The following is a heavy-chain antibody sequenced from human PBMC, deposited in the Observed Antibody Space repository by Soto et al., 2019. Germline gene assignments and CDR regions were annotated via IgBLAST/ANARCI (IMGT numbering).Heavy chain of an antibody. D-gene: IGHD6-6*01. CDR1: GLTFSTYD. J-gene: IGHJ6*02. CDR3: ARGYSSSFRVYGMDV. Sequence: GGSLRLSCAASGLTFSTYDMHWVRQAPGKGLEWVALIWSDGSRTFYADSVKGRFTISRDNSKNTLYLQMNSLRAEDTAVYYCARGYSSSFRVYGMDVWGQGTTVTVSS. CDR2: IWSDGSRT. V-gene: IGHV3-30*02.